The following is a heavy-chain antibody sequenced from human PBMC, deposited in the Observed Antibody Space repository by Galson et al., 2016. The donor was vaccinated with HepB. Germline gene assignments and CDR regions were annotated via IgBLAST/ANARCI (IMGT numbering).Heavy chain of an antibody. V-gene: IGHV3-74*01. D-gene: IGHD2-2*01. Sequence: SLRLSCAASGLTFSRYWMHWVRQAPGKGLVWVSRINSDDSSASYADSVKGRFTISRDNAKNTLFLQMNSLRAEDTAVYYCARGGLYCVGTSCRRQFPLPDPLDYRGQGTLVTVSS. J-gene: IGHJ4*02. CDR1: GLTFSRYW. CDR2: INSDDSSA. CDR3: ARGGLYCVGTSCRRQFPLPDPLDY.